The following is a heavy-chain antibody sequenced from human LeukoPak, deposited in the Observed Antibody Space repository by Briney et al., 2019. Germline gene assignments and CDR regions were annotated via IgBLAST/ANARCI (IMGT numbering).Heavy chain of an antibody. CDR2: IYYSGST. D-gene: IGHD1-26*01. CDR3: ASDRDRWETLET. Sequence: SETLSLTCTVSGGSISSSSYYWGWIRQPPGKGLEWIGSIYYSGSTYYNPSLKSRVTISVDTSKNQFSLKLSSVTAADTAVYYCASDRDRWETLETWGQGTLVTVSS. J-gene: IGHJ5*02. CDR1: GGSISSSSYY. V-gene: IGHV4-39*07.